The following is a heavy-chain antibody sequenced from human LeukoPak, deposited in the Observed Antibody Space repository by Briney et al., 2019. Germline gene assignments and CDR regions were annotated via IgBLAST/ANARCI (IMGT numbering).Heavy chain of an antibody. CDR2: ISYDGSNK. J-gene: IGHJ4*02. CDR3: ARATYYDFWSGTPGAYFDY. CDR1: GFTFSSYA. Sequence: TGGSLRLSCAASGFTFSSYAMRWVRQAPGKGLEWVAVISYDGSNKYYADSVKGRFTISRDNSKNTLYLQMNSLRAEDTAVYYCARATYYDFWSGTPGAYFDYWGQGTLVTVSS. D-gene: IGHD3-3*01. V-gene: IGHV3-30-3*01.